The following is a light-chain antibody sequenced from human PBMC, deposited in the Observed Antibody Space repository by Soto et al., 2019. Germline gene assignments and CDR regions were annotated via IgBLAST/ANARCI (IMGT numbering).Light chain of an antibody. CDR3: QQRSNWPRT. V-gene: IGKV1-33*01. CDR2: DVS. CDR1: QDISDY. J-gene: IGKJ1*01. Sequence: EIQMTQSPSSLSASVGDRVAISCQASQDISDYLSSYQQKPGQAPKLLIYDVSALKSGVPPRFSGSGSGTDFTLTISSLEPEDFAVYYCQQRSNWPRTFGQGTKVAIK.